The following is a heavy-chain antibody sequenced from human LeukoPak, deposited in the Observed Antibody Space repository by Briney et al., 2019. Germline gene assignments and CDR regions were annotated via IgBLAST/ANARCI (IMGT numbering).Heavy chain of an antibody. Sequence: SETLSLTCAVYGGSFSGYYWSWIRQPPGKGLEWIGEINHSGSTNYNPSLKSRVTISVDTSKNQFSLKLSSVTAADTAVYYCARGGGDCSSTSCYTGWNYYYYMDVWGKGTTVTVSS. CDR1: GGSFSGYY. V-gene: IGHV4-34*01. CDR2: INHSGST. J-gene: IGHJ6*03. D-gene: IGHD2-2*02. CDR3: ARGGGDCSSTSCYTGWNYYYYMDV.